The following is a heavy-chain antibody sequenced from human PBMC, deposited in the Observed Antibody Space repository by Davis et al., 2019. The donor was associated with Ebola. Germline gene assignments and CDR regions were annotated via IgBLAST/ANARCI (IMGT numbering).Heavy chain of an antibody. CDR3: ARHNILQQLVIDY. V-gene: IGHV4-34*01. Sequence: MPSETLSLTCAVYGGSFSGYYWSWIRQPPGKGLEWIGEINHSGSTNYNPSPKSRVTISVDTSKNQFSLKLSSVTAADTAVYYCARHNILQQLVIDYWGQGTLVTVSS. D-gene: IGHD6-13*01. CDR2: INHSGST. CDR1: GGSFSGYY. J-gene: IGHJ4*02.